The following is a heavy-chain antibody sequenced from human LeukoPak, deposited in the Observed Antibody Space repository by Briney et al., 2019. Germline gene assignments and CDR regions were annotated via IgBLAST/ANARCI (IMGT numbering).Heavy chain of an antibody. Sequence: SETLSLTCTVSGGSISSGDYYWSWIRQPPGKGLEWIGYIYYSGSTYYNPSLKSRVTISVDTSKNQFSLKLSSVTAAGTAVYYCASQRDYYDSSGYYPESNWGQGTLVTVFS. CDR2: IYYSGST. V-gene: IGHV4-30-4*01. D-gene: IGHD3-22*01. CDR3: ASQRDYYDSSGYYPESN. J-gene: IGHJ4*02. CDR1: GGSISSGDYY.